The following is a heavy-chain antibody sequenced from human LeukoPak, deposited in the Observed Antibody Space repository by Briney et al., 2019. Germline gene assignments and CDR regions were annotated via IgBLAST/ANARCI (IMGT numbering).Heavy chain of an antibody. CDR3: AKDPSMRWLQFSYFDY. D-gene: IGHD5-24*01. V-gene: IGHV3-11*06. Sequence: PGGSLRLSCAASGFTFSDYYMSWIRQAPGKGLEWVSYISSSSSYTNYADSVKGRFTISRDNSKNTLYLQMNSLRAEDTAVYYCAKDPSMRWLQFSYFDYWGQGTLVTVSS. CDR2: ISSSSSYT. CDR1: GFTFSDYY. J-gene: IGHJ4*02.